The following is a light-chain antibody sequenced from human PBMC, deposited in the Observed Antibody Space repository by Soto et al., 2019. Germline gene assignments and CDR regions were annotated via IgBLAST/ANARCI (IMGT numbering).Light chain of an antibody. CDR2: DVS. CDR1: SSDVGGYNY. V-gene: IGLV2-14*01. CDR3: SSYTNSNSPVV. J-gene: IGLJ2*01. Sequence: QSALTQPASVSGSPGQSITISFTGTSSDVGGYNYVSWYQQHPGKAPKLMIYDVSNRPSGVSNRFSGSKSGNTASLTVSGLQADDEADYYCSSYTNSNSPVVFGGGTKVTVL.